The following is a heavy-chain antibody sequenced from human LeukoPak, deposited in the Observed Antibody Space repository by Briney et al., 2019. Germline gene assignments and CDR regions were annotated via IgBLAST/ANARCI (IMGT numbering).Heavy chain of an antibody. CDR1: GYTFTSYF. CDR3: ARVEMATGYFDY. D-gene: IGHD5-24*01. CDR2: INPSGGST. Sequence: GASVKVSCKASGYTFTSYFIHWVRQAPGQGLEWMGIINPSGGSTNYAQKFQGRVTMTRDTSTSTVYMELSSLRSEDTAVYYCARVEMATGYFDYWGQGTLVTVSS. V-gene: IGHV1-46*01. J-gene: IGHJ4*02.